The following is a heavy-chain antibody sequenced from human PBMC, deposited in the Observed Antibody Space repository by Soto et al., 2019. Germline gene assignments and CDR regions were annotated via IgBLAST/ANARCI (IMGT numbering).Heavy chain of an antibody. J-gene: IGHJ6*04. CDR1: GFNFKSYT. CDR3: ARDGSGGSCYPGMDV. D-gene: IGHD2-15*01. CDR2: ISSSGYI. V-gene: IGHV3-21*01. Sequence: PGGSLRLSCAASGFNFKSYTINWVRQAPGKRLEWLSSISSSGYIFSTDSVRGRFTISRGNAKNSVYLQINSLRAEDTAVYFCARDGSGGSCYPGMDVWGKGTTVTVS.